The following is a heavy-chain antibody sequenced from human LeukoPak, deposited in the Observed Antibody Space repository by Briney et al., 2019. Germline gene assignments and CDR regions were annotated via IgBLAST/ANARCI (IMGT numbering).Heavy chain of an antibody. Sequence: SGTLSLTCTVSGGSISNYYWSWIRQPPGKGLWWVGHIYYSGATKYNPSLNSRITISVHTSKNQFSLMLSSVTAADTAVYYCARFGITVVRGGKYYFDYWGQGTLVTVSS. V-gene: IGHV4-59*08. CDR2: IYYSGAT. J-gene: IGHJ4*02. CDR3: ARFGITVVRGGKYYFDY. CDR1: GGSISNYY. D-gene: IGHD3-10*01.